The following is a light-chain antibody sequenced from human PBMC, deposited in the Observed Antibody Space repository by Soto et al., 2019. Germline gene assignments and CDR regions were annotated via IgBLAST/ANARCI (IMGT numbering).Light chain of an antibody. V-gene: IGLV2-23*02. J-gene: IGLJ1*01. CDR2: EVS. CDR3: CSYACSSTSYV. CDR1: SSDVGSYNL. Sequence: QSALTQPASVSGSPGQSITISCTGTSSDVGSYNLVSWYQQHPGKAPKLMIYEVSKRPSGVSNRFSGSKSGNTASLTISGLQAEDEADYYYCSYACSSTSYVFGTGTKLTVL.